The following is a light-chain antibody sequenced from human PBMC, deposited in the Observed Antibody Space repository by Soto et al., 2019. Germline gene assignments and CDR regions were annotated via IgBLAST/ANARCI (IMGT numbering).Light chain of an antibody. CDR1: QSVSSSY. CDR2: GAS. CDR3: QQYVSSPST. J-gene: IGKJ5*01. V-gene: IGKV3-20*01. Sequence: EIVLTQSPGTLSLSPGERATLSCRASQSVSSSYLAWYQQKPGQAPRLLIYGASSRTTGIPDRFSGSGSGTNLTMTISRMEPEDFAVYYCQQYVSSPSTFGQGKRLEI.